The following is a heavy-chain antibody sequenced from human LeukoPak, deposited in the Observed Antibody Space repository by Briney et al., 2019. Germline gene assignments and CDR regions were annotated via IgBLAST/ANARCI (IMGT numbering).Heavy chain of an antibody. D-gene: IGHD6-13*01. CDR2: IYPGDSDT. CDR3: ARNGYTSTCDFDY. CDR1: GYTFTNYW. Sequence: GGSLKISCKASGYTFTNYWIGWVRQMPGQGLEWMGSIYPGDSDTRYNPSFQGQVTISADKSITTAYLQWSSLKASDTAMYYCARNGYTSTCDFDYWGQGTLATVSS. V-gene: IGHV5-51*01. J-gene: IGHJ4*02.